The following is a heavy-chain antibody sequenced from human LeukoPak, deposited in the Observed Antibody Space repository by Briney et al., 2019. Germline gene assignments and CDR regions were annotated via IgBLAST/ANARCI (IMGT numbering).Heavy chain of an antibody. CDR3: ARDMRQLVPRDAFDI. CDR2: ISSSSSYI. V-gene: IGHV3-21*01. CDR1: GFTFSSYS. D-gene: IGHD6-6*01. Sequence: PGGSLRLSCAASGFTFSSYSMNWVRQAPGKGLEWVSSISSSSSYIYYADSVKGRFTISRDNAKNSLYLQMNSLRAEDTAVYYCARDMRQLVPRDAFDIWGQGTMVTVSS. J-gene: IGHJ3*02.